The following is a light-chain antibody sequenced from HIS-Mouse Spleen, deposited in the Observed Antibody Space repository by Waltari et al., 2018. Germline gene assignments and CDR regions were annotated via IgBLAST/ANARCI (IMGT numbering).Light chain of an antibody. Sequence: QSALTQPASVSGSPGQSITISCTGTSSDVGGSNYVSWYQQHPGKAPKLLIYDVSNRPSGVSNRFSGSKSGHTASLTISGLQAEDEADYYCSSYTSSSFNVVFGGGTKLTVL. CDR2: DVS. CDR1: SSDVGGSNY. V-gene: IGLV2-14*03. J-gene: IGLJ2*01. CDR3: SSYTSSSFNVV.